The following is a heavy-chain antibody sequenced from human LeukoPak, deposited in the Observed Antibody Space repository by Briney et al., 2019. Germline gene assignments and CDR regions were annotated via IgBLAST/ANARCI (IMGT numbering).Heavy chain of an antibody. CDR2: ISSSSSYI. J-gene: IGHJ6*03. Sequence: PGGSLRLSCAASGFTFSSYSMNWVRQAPGKGLEWVSPISSSSSYIYYADSVKGRFTISRDNAKNSLYLQMNSLRAEDTAVYYCAVHCSSTSCPNYYYYYYMDVWGKGTTVTVSS. CDR3: AVHCSSTSCPNYYYYYYMDV. V-gene: IGHV3-21*01. CDR1: GFTFSSYS. D-gene: IGHD2-2*01.